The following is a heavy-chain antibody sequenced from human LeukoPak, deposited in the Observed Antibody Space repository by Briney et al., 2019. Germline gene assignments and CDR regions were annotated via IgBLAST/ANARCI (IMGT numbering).Heavy chain of an antibody. CDR2: ISSSGSTI. Sequence: GGSLRLSCAASGFTFSSYEMNWVRQAPGKGLEWVSYISSSGSTIYYADSVKGRFTISRDNSKNTLYLQMNSLRAEDTAVYYCAKGSSSWYGGGFDYWGQGTLVTVSS. V-gene: IGHV3-48*03. CDR3: AKGSSSWYGGGFDY. CDR1: GFTFSSYE. D-gene: IGHD6-13*01. J-gene: IGHJ4*02.